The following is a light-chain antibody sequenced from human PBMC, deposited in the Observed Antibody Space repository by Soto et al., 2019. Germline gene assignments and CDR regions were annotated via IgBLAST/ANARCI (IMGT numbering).Light chain of an antibody. CDR2: EVT. J-gene: IGLJ2*01. CDR3: SSYSSSGALI. Sequence: QSALTQPASASGSLGQSITISCSGTSRDVGGFHYVSWYQQHPGIAPKVLIYEVTNRPSGVSYRFSASKSGNTASLTISGLQAEDEADYYCSSYSSSGALIFGGGTKLTVL. V-gene: IGLV2-14*01. CDR1: SRDVGGFHY.